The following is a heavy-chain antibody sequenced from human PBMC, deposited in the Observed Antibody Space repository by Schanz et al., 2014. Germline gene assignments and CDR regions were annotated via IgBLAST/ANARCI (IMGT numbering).Heavy chain of an antibody. CDR2: MYINSGST. J-gene: IGHJ3*01. CDR3: ARDGGRDGYNLAFDV. D-gene: IGHD5-12*01. CDR1: GFTVNTNY. V-gene: IGHV3-53*01. Sequence: EVQLVESGGGLNQPGGSLRLSCAVSGFTVNTNYMSWVRQAPGKGLEWISSMYINSGSTQYADSVKGRFIISRDSSKNTLFLQMNSLRAEDTAVYFCARDGGRDGYNLAFDVWGQGTLVTVSS.